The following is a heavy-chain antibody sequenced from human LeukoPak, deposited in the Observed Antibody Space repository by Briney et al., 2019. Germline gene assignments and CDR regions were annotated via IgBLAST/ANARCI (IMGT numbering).Heavy chain of an antibody. CDR3: ARGPNYVWGSYQYFDY. Sequence: SETLSPTCTVSGGSISSGDYYWSWIRQPPGKGLEWIGYIYYSGSTSYNPSLKDRVTISVDTSKNQFSLKLSSVTAADTAVYYCARGPNYVWGSYQYFDYWGQGTLVTVSS. D-gene: IGHD3-16*02. CDR1: GGSISSGDYY. V-gene: IGHV4-30-4*01. CDR2: IYYSGST. J-gene: IGHJ4*02.